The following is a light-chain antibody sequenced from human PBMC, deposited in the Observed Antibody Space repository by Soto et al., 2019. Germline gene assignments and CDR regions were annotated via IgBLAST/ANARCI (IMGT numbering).Light chain of an antibody. CDR1: INDVGGYNY. CDR3: CSYAGHTNVL. V-gene: IGLV2-8*01. CDR2: EVV. Sequence: QSALTQPPSASGSPGQSVTISCTGTINDVGGYNYVSWYQQYPGEAPKLMLYEVVKRPSGVPDRFSGSKSGNTASLTVSGLQAEDEADYYCCSYAGHTNVLFGGGTQLTVL. J-gene: IGLJ2*01.